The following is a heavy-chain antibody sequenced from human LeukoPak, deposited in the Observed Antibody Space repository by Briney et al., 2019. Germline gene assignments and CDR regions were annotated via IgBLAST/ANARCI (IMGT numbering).Heavy chain of an antibody. CDR1: GGSISRSSYY. CDR3: ASWQFSSSSAY. D-gene: IGHD6-13*01. CDR2: IYYSGST. Sequence: MASETLSLTCSVSGGSISRSSYYWGWVRQPPGKGLEWIATIYYSGSTQYNPSLKSRVTISLDTSKNQFSLNLTSVTAADTAVYFCASWQFSSSSAYWGQGTLVTVSS. J-gene: IGHJ4*02. V-gene: IGHV4-39*01.